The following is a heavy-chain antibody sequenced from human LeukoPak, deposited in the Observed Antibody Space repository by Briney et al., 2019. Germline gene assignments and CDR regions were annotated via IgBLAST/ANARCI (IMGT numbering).Heavy chain of an antibody. V-gene: IGHV4-39*01. CDR1: GGPISSSSYY. J-gene: IGHJ5*02. Sequence: PSETLSLTCTVSGGPISSSSYYWGWIRPPPGKGLGWVGGSYYSGSTYYNPSLKSRVTISVDTSKNQFSLKLSSVTAADTAVYYCARHPFSIDYGDYVIGWFDPWGQGTLVTVSS. CDR2: SYYSGST. D-gene: IGHD4-17*01. CDR3: ARHPFSIDYGDYVIGWFDP.